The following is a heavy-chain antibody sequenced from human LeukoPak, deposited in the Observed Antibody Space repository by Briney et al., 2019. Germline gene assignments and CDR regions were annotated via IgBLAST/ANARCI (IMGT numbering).Heavy chain of an antibody. J-gene: IGHJ6*02. CDR1: GYTFTGYY. D-gene: IGHD3-3*02. Sequence: ASVKVSCKASGYTFTGYYMHWVRQAPGQGLEWMGRINPNSGGTNYAQKFQGRVTMTRNTSISTAYMELSSLRSEDTAVYYCARGPGVFSGSMDVWGQGTTVTVSS. CDR3: ARGPGVFSGSMDV. CDR2: INPNSGGT. V-gene: IGHV1-2*06.